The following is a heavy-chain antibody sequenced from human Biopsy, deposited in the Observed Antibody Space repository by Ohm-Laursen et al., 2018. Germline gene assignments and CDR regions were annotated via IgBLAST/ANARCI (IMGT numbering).Heavy chain of an antibody. D-gene: IGHD6-19*01. CDR3: ASDRDSSGSFRWNH. V-gene: IGHV3-33*01. CDR1: GLSFSTYG. J-gene: IGHJ5*02. Sequence: SLRLSCSASGLSFSTYGMHWVRQAPGKGLEWVAVIWYDGSKKYYADSAKGRFTITRDNSKNTLYLQMNSLRAEDTAVYYCASDRDSSGSFRWNHWGQGTLVTVSS. CDR2: IWYDGSKK.